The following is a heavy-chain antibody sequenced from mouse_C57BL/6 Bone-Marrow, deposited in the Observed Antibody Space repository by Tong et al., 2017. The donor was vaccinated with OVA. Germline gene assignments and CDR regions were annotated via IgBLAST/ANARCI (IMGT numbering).Heavy chain of an antibody. CDR1: EYEFPSHD. J-gene: IGHJ4*01. CDR3: ARQTMVTYYYAMDY. CDR2: INSDGGST. D-gene: IGHD2-2*01. Sequence: RLRESGGSLVQPGKSLKLSCESNEYEFPSHDMSWVRKTPEKRLELVAAINSDGGSTYYPDTMERRFIISRDNTKKTLYLQMSSLRSEDTALYYCARQTMVTYYYAMDYWGQGTSVTVSS. V-gene: IGHV5-2*01.